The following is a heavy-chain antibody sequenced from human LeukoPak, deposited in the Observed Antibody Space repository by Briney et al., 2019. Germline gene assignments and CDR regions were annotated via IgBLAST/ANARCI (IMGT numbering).Heavy chain of an antibody. CDR3: ARDRGPTIFGVGPPDY. D-gene: IGHD3-3*01. CDR2: IKQDGSEK. Sequence: GGSLRLSCAASGFTFSSYWMSWVRQAPGKGLEWVANIKQDGSEKYYVDSVKGRFTISRDNAKNSLYLQMNSLRAEDTAVYYCARDRGPTIFGVGPPDYWGQGTLVTVSS. J-gene: IGHJ4*02. CDR1: GFTFSSYW. V-gene: IGHV3-7*01.